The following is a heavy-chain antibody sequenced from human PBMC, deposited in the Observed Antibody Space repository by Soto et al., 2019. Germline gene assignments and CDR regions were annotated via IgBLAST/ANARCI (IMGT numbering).Heavy chain of an antibody. CDR3: VKDERIDADSGHFRH. Sequence: AGGSLRLSCAASGFTFDDYAMHWVRQVPGKGLEWVSGVNWNSGSIGYEDSVKGRFAISRDNAKNYLHLQMNSLIAEDTALYYCVKDERIDADSGHFRHWGQGTLVTVSS. CDR2: VNWNSGSI. V-gene: IGHV3-9*01. J-gene: IGHJ1*01. CDR1: GFTFDDYA. D-gene: IGHD6-19*01.